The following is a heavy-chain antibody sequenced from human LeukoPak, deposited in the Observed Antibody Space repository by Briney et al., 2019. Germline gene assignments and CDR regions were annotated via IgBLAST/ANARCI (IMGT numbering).Heavy chain of an antibody. CDR1: GGSISSYY. J-gene: IGHJ5*02. Sequence: SETLSLTCTVSGGSISSYYWSWIRQPPGKGLEWIGYIYYSGSTNYNPSPKSRVTISVDTSKNQFSLKLSSVTAADTAVYYCATRVLYCSSTSCYNWFDPRGQGALVTVSS. V-gene: IGHV4-59*01. CDR3: ATRVLYCSSTSCYNWFDP. D-gene: IGHD2-2*01. CDR2: IYYSGST.